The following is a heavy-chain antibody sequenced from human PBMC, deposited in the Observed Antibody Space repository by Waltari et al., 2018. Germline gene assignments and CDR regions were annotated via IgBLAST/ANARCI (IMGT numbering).Heavy chain of an antibody. J-gene: IGHJ4*02. CDR3: AKGSRGYTNYFFDS. CDR1: GFSFMAFA. CDR2: ISGSGATP. Sequence: EVQLLESAGGLVQPGAALRLSCAASGFSFMAFAMTWVRQAPGEGLECVASISGSGATPFYADSVKGRFTIVRDNSRDTVYLQMNSLRVDDSAVYYCAKGSRGYTNYFFDSWGQGTLVSVSS. D-gene: IGHD3-16*02. V-gene: IGHV3-23*01.